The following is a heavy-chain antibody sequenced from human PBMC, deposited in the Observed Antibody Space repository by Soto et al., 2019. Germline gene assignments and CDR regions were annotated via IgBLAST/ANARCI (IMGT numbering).Heavy chain of an antibody. D-gene: IGHD3-3*01. Sequence: QVQIVQSGAKVKRPGASVRVSCRATGYSFKNYAVHWVRQAPGQRLEWMGFTNEGSGNTRFSQKFQGRISITRDTSASTVYLDLSSLTSEDTAIYYCARDDRSVSGVVTLDHWGPGTLVTVSS. CDR3: ARDDRSVSGVVTLDH. V-gene: IGHV1-3*01. CDR2: TNEGSGNT. CDR1: GYSFKNYA. J-gene: IGHJ4*02.